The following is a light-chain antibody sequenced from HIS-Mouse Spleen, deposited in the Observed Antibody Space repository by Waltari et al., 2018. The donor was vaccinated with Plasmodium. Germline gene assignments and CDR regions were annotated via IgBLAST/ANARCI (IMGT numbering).Light chain of an antibody. CDR1: ALPKKY. CDR2: EDS. V-gene: IGLV3-10*01. Sequence: SYELTQPPSVSVSPGQTARITCSGDALPKKYAYWYQQKSVQAPELVIYEDSKRPSGIPERFSGSSSGTMATLTISGAQVEDEADYYCYSTDSSGNHRVFGGGTKLTVL. CDR3: YSTDSSGNHRV. J-gene: IGLJ3*02.